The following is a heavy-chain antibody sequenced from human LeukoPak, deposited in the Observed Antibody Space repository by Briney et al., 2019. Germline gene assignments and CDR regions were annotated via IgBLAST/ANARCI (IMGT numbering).Heavy chain of an antibody. D-gene: IGHD6-13*01. J-gene: IGHJ4*02. Sequence: GGSLRLSCAASGSTFSGYAVSWVRQAPGKGLEWVSTITGSGGSTYYADSVKGRFTISRDNSQNTLYLQMNSLRAEDTAVYYCATRIAGGGYWGQGTLVTVSS. CDR2: ITGSGGST. V-gene: IGHV3-23*01. CDR1: GSTFSGYA. CDR3: ATRIAGGGY.